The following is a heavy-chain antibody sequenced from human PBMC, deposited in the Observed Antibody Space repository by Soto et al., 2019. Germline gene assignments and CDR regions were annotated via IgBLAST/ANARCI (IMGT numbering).Heavy chain of an antibody. J-gene: IGHJ5*01. V-gene: IGHV1-18*04. CDR3: AREVVPLATLPDNGFDS. Sequence: XSVKVYCQGSNYSFINYGIGLVRQAPGHGVEWMGWVSPSYGKTYYAHKFQGRVTMTTDTSTGTVYMGLRSLRSDDTAVYFCAREVVPLATLPDNGFDSWDQGTLVTVSS. CDR2: VSPSYGKT. D-gene: IGHD2-15*01. CDR1: NYSFINYG.